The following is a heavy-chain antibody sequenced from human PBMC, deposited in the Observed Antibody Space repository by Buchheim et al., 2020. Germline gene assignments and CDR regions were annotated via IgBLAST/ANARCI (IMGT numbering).Heavy chain of an antibody. CDR3: ARGFLRYDFWSGYGETSGYYYYYGMDV. V-gene: IGHV4-4*02. CDR2: IYHSGST. D-gene: IGHD3-3*01. Sequence: QVQLQESGPGLVKPSGTLSLTCAVSGGSISSSNWWSWVRQPPGKGLEWIGEIYHSGSTNYNPSLKSRVTISVDKSKNQFSLKLSSVTAADTAVYYCARGFLRYDFWSGYGETSGYYYYYGMDVWGQGTT. CDR1: GGSISSSNW. J-gene: IGHJ6*02.